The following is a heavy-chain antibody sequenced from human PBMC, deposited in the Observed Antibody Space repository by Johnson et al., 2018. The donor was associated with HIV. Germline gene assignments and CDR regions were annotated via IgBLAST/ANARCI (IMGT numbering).Heavy chain of an antibody. CDR3: ARDQGGNHNAFDI. D-gene: IGHD1-14*01. V-gene: IGHV3-30*04. Sequence: HVQLVESGGGVVQPGRSLRLSCAASGFTFSSYAMHWVRQAPGKGLEWVAVISYDGSIKYYADSVKGRFTISRDNSKNTLYLQMNSLRAEDTAVYYCARDQGGNHNAFDIWGQGTMVTVSS. CDR2: ISYDGSIK. J-gene: IGHJ3*02. CDR1: GFTFSSYA.